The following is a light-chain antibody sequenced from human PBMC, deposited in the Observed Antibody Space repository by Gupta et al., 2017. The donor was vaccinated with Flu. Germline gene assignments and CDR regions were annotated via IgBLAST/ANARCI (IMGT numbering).Light chain of an antibody. V-gene: IGKV3-11*01. CDR2: DAS. CDR1: QSVSTY. Sequence: PVTLSLSPGERATLSCRASQSVSTYLAWYQQKPGQAPRLLIYDASNRATGIPARFSGSGSGTDFTLTISSLEPEDFAVYYCQQRSNWPVSFGPGTKVDIK. J-gene: IGKJ3*01. CDR3: QQRSNWPVS.